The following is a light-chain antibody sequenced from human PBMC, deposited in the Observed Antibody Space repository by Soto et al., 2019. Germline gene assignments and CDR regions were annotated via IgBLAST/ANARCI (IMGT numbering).Light chain of an antibody. J-gene: IGLJ2*01. Sequence: QSALTQPPSASGSPGQSVTISCTGTSSDVGGYNYVSWYQQHPGKAPKVMIYEVSERPSGVPDRFSGSKSGNTASLTVSGLQGEDEADYYCSSYAGSNNLLFGGGTKVTVL. CDR3: SSYAGSNNLL. CDR1: SSDVGGYNY. CDR2: EVS. V-gene: IGLV2-8*01.